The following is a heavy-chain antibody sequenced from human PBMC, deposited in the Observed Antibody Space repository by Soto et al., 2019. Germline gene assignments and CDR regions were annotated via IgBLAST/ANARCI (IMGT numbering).Heavy chain of an antibody. CDR1: GGTFSSYR. Sequence: SVKVSCKASGGTFSSYRINRVLPAPGEGLEWVGGIGPIYRPADYAQKFQGRVTVPPDESARTSYMELRSLKSQDTAVYYCVKHSDPKLRTSRGQGSLVTVSS. D-gene: IGHD2-2*01. V-gene: IGHV1-69*13. CDR3: VKHSDPKLRTS. CDR2: IGPIYRPA. J-gene: IGHJ4*02.